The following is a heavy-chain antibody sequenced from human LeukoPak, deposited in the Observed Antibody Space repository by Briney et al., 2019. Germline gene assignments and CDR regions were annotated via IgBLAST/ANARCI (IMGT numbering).Heavy chain of an antibody. Sequence: SETLSLTCTVSGGSISSGSYYWSWIRQPPGKGLEWIGYIYYSGSTNYNPSLKSRVTISVDTSKNQFSLKLSSVTAADTAVYYCARFPVRGVITDAFDIWGQGTMVTVSS. V-gene: IGHV4-61*01. CDR1: GGSISSGSYY. D-gene: IGHD3-10*01. CDR3: ARFPVRGVITDAFDI. J-gene: IGHJ3*02. CDR2: IYYSGST.